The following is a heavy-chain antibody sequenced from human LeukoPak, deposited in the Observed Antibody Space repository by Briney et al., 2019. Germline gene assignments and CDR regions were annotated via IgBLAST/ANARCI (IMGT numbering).Heavy chain of an antibody. Sequence: PGGSLRLSCAASGFTFSSHGMHWVRQAPGKGLEWVAVISYDGGNKYYADSVKGRFTISRDNSKNTLYLQMNSLRPEDTALYYCAGTIGVVGPTTGIDYWGQGTLVTVSS. V-gene: IGHV3-30*19. CDR1: GFTFSSHG. J-gene: IGHJ4*02. CDR3: AGTIGVVGPTTGIDY. CDR2: ISYDGGNK. D-gene: IGHD1-26*01.